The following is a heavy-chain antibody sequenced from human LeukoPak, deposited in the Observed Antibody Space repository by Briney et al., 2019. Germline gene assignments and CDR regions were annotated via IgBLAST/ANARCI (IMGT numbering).Heavy chain of an antibody. CDR1: GFTFSNYA. J-gene: IGHJ4*02. V-gene: IGHV3-23*01. CDR2: ISGSSGST. D-gene: IGHD6-19*01. CDR3: AKNRAGSGWDSAV. Sequence: GGSLRLSCAASGFTFSNYAMSWVRQAPGKGLEWVSAISGSSGSTYYADSAKGRFTISRDNSKNTLYLQMNSLRAEDTAVYYCAKNRAGSGWDSAVWGQGTLVTVSA.